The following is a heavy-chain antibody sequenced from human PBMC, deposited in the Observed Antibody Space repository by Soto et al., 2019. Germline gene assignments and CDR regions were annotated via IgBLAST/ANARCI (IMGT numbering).Heavy chain of an antibody. CDR2: IYYSGST. J-gene: IGHJ4*02. Sequence: NTSETLSLTCTVSGGSISSYYWSWIRQPPGKGLEWIGYIYYSGSTNYNPSLKSRVTISVGTSKNQFSLKLSSVTAADTAVYYCARLLSFWSGYFTYYFDYWGQGTLVTVSS. V-gene: IGHV4-59*08. CDR3: ARLLSFWSGYFTYYFDY. D-gene: IGHD3-3*01. CDR1: GGSISSYY.